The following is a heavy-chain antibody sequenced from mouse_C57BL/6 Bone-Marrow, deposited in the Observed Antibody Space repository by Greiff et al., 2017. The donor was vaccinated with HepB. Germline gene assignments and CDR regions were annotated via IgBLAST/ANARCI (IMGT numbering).Heavy chain of an antibody. CDR1: GYTFTSYW. CDR3: ARRWLYYGTPAWFAY. Sequence: VQLQQPGAELVKPGASVKLSCKASGYTFTSYWMHWVKQRPGQGLEWIGMIHPNSGSTNYNEKFKSKATLTVDKSSSTAYMQLSSLTSEDSAVYYCARRWLYYGTPAWFAYWGQGTLVTVSA. CDR2: IHPNSGST. V-gene: IGHV1-64*01. D-gene: IGHD1-1*01. J-gene: IGHJ3*01.